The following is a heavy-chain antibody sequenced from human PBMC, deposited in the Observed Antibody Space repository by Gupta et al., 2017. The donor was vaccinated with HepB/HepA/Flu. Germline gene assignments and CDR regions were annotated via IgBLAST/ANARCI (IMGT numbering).Heavy chain of an antibody. CDR2: IYNLNTT. J-gene: IGHJ4*02. CDR1: GFTVSSTY. D-gene: IGHD1-26*01. CDR3: TRGGIVGAN. V-gene: IGHV3-66*01. Sequence: EVQLVESGGGFVQSGGSLRLSCAASGFTVSSTYMSWVRQAPGKGLEWVSVIYNLNTTYYADSVKGRFNISRDSSKNMVYLQMNNSTVEDTAGYYCTRGGIVGANWGQGTLVIVSS.